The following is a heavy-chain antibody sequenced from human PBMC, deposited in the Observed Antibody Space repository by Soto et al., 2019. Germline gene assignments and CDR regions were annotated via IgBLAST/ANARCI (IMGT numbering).Heavy chain of an antibody. CDR1: GYSFTTYW. CDR3: ARHSTSTRKDY. J-gene: IGHJ4*01. CDR2: IYPGDSDT. V-gene: IGHV5-51*01. Sequence: PGESLKISCKGSGYSFTTYWIAWVRQMPGKGLEWVGVIYPGDSDTRYSPSFEGHVTISVDKSVSTAFLQWNSLKALDNAMYYCARHSTSTRKDYWGLGTLVTVSS. D-gene: IGHD6-13*01.